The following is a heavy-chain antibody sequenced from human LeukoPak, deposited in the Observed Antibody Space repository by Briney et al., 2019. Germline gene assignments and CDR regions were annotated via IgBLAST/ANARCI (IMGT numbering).Heavy chain of an antibody. J-gene: IGHJ4*02. Sequence: SETLSLTCTVSGGSISSYFWSWIRQPPGKGLEWMGYISYSGSTNYNPSLKSRVTISVDTSKNQFSLKLSSATAADTAVYYCAKYVWGSYRTFEDYWGQGTLVTVSS. CDR2: ISYSGST. CDR3: AKYVWGSYRTFEDY. CDR1: GGSISSYF. V-gene: IGHV4-59*01. D-gene: IGHD3-16*02.